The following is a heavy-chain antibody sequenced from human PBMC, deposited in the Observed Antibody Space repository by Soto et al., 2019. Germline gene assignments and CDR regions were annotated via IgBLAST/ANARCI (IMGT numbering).Heavy chain of an antibody. CDR2: INHSGST. CDR3: ARGGGVPAVAGTAFHYGMDV. CDR1: GGSFSGYY. J-gene: IGHJ6*02. D-gene: IGHD6-19*01. V-gene: IGHV4-34*01. Sequence: SETLSLTCAVYGGSFSGYYWSWIRQPPGKGLEWIGEINHSGSTNYNPSIKSRVTISVDTSKNQFSLKLSSVTAADTAVYYCARGGGVPAVAGTAFHYGMDVWGQGTTVTVSS.